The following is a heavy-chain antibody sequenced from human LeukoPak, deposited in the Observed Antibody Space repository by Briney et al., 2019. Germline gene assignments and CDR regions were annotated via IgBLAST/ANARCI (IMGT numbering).Heavy chain of an antibody. J-gene: IGHJ4*02. D-gene: IGHD6-13*01. CDR1: GFTFSSYS. V-gene: IGHV3-21*01. CDR2: ISSSSSYI. CDR3: ARDAGQQLAFDY. Sequence: GRSLRLSCAASGFTFSSYSMNWVRQAPGKGLEWVSSISSSSSYIYYADSVKGRFTISRDNAKNSLYLQMNSLRAEDTAVYYCARDAGQQLAFDYWGQGTLVTVSS.